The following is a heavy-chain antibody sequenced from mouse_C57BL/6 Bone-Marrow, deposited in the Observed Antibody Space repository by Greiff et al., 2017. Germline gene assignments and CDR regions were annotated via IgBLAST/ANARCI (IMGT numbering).Heavy chain of an antibody. V-gene: IGHV14-4*01. CDR3: TTYYYGSRWFDY. CDR2: IDPENGDT. J-gene: IGHJ2*01. D-gene: IGHD1-1*01. CDR1: GFNIIDDY. Sequence: VQLQQSGAELVRPGASVKLSCTASGFNIIDDYMHWVKQRPEQGLEWIGWIDPENGDTEYASKFQGKATITADTSSNTAYLQLSSLTSEDTAVYYCTTYYYGSRWFDYWGQGTTLTVSS.